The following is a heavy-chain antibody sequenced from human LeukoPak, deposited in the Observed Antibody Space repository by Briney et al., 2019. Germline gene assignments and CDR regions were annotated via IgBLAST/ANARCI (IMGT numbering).Heavy chain of an antibody. V-gene: IGHV3-33*01. D-gene: IGHD5-12*01. Sequence: GRSLRLSCAASGFTFSSYGMLWVRQAPGKGLEWVAVIWYDGSNKYYADSVKGRFTISRDNSKNTLYLQMNSLRAEDTAVYYCARESVASDAFDIWGQGTMVTVSS. CDR1: GFTFSSYG. J-gene: IGHJ3*02. CDR2: IWYDGSNK. CDR3: ARESVASDAFDI.